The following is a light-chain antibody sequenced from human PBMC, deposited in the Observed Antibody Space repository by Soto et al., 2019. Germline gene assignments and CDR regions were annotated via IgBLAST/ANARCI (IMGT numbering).Light chain of an antibody. CDR1: SIDVGGYNF. CDR2: DVS. V-gene: IGLV2-14*03. J-gene: IGLJ2*01. Sequence: QSVLTQPASVSGSPGQSITISCTGTSIDVGGYNFVSWYQQHPGKAPKLMIYDVSNRPSGVSNRFSGSKSGNTASLTISGLQAEDEADYYCTSYTSTNTQLFGGGTKLTVL. CDR3: TSYTSTNTQL.